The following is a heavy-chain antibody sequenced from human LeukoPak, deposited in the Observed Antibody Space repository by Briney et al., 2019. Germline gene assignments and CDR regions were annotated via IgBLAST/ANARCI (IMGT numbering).Heavy chain of an antibody. Sequence: PSGTLSLTCAVSVDSISSSKWWSWIRQPPGKGLEWIGEINHSGSTNYNPSLKSRVAISVDTSKNQFSLKLSSVTAADTAVYYCARGYNWFDPWGQGTLVTVSS. CDR3: ARGYNWFDP. CDR1: VDSISSSKW. V-gene: IGHV4-4*02. J-gene: IGHJ5*02. CDR2: INHSGST.